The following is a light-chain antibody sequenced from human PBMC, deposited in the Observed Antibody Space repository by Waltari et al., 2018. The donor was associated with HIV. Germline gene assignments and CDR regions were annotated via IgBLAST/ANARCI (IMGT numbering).Light chain of an antibody. CDR2: DII. Sequence: QSALTQPASVSGFLGQSINISCTGISTDSRFYQYVSWYQQYPGKIPRLIIFDIINRPSGVSDPFSGSRSGNSASLTFSGLQSGDEAHYYCASNRLDYTLIFGGGTKLTVL. J-gene: IGLJ2*01. CDR3: ASNRLDYTLI. CDR1: STDSRFYQY. V-gene: IGLV2-14*03.